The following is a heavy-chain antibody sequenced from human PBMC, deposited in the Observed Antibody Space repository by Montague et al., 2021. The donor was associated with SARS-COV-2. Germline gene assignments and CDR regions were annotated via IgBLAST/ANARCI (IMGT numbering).Heavy chain of an antibody. Sequence: SETLSLTCTVSGGSVSSSSYYWCWIRQPPGKGLEWIGYIYYSGSTYYNPSLKSRVTISVDTSKNQFSLKLSSVTAADTAVYYCARDGVLRYFDWLGDRYGMDVWGQGTTVTVSS. V-gene: IGHV4-61*01. CDR2: IYYSGST. D-gene: IGHD3-9*01. CDR3: ARDGVLRYFDWLGDRYGMDV. CDR1: GGSVSSSSYY. J-gene: IGHJ6*02.